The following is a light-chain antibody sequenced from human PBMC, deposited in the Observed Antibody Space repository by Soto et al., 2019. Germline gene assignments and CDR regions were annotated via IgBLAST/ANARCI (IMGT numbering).Light chain of an antibody. CDR1: QSVSNNF. Sequence: EIVLTQSPGTLSLSPGERATLSCRASQSVSNNFLAWYQQKPGQAPRLLIYDTSIRATGLPDRFSGSESGTDFTLTISRLEPEDFAVYHCQQYGSSPKTFGQGTKVEIK. V-gene: IGKV3-20*01. CDR3: QQYGSSPKT. CDR2: DTS. J-gene: IGKJ1*01.